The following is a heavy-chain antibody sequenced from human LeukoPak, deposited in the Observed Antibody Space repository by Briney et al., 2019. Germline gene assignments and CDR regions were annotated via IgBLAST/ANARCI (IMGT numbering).Heavy chain of an antibody. J-gene: IGHJ4*02. CDR1: GFTFSTYW. Sequence: PGGSLRLSCAASGFTFSTYWMHWVRQTPGKGLVWVSRINSDGSSTSYADSVKGRFTISRDNAKNTLYLEMNSLRAEDTAVCYCTREFWTAATGIDYWGQGTLVTVST. D-gene: IGHD6-13*01. V-gene: IGHV3-74*01. CDR2: INSDGSST. CDR3: TREFWTAATGIDY.